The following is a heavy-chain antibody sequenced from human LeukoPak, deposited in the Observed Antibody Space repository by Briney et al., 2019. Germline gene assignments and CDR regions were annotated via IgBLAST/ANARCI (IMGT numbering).Heavy chain of an antibody. V-gene: IGHV3-9*03. CDR3: AKDSGSYYRYAFDI. CDR2: ISWNSGSI. Sequence: PGRSLRLSCAASGFTFYDYAMHWVRQAPGKGLGWVSGISWNSGSIGYADSVKGRFTISRDNAKNSLYLQMNSLRAEDMALHYCAKDSGSYYRYAFDIWGQGPMVTVSS. D-gene: IGHD3-10*01. CDR1: GFTFYDYA. J-gene: IGHJ3*02.